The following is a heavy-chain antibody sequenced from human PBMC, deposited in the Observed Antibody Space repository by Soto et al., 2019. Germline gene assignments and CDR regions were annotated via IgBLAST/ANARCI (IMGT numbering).Heavy chain of an antibody. D-gene: IGHD1-20*01. CDR3: ARGRYNWNQGASDI. CDR2: IYYSGST. Sequence: SETLSLTCTVSGGSISSNDYYWSWIRQPPGKGLEWIGYIYYSGSTYYNPSLKSRVTISADTSKTQFSLKLTSVTAADTAVYYCARGRYNWNQGASDIWGQGTVVTVSS. CDR1: GGSISSNDYY. J-gene: IGHJ3*02. V-gene: IGHV4-30-4*01.